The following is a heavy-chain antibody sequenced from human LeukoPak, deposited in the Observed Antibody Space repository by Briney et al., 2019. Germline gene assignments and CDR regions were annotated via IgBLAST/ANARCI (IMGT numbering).Heavy chain of an antibody. J-gene: IGHJ4*02. CDR2: ISWNSGSI. CDR1: GFTFDDYA. V-gene: IGHV3-9*01. CDR3: AKDGGYSGFDY. Sequence: GRSLRLSCAASGFTFDDYAMHWVRHAPGKGLGWVSGISWNSGSIGYADSVKGRFTISRDNAKNSLYLHMNSLRAEDTALYYCAKDGGYSGFDYWSQGTLVTVSS. D-gene: IGHD5-12*01.